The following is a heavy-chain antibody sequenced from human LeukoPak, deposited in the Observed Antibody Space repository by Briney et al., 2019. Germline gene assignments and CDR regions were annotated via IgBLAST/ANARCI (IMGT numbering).Heavy chain of an antibody. Sequence: ASVKVSCKASGYTFTGYYMHWVRQAPGQGLEWMGWINPNSGGTNYAQKFQGRVTMTRDTSISTAYMELSRLRSDDTAVYYCAVAAAAIRYYFDYWGQGTLVTVSS. D-gene: IGHD6-13*01. J-gene: IGHJ4*02. CDR1: GYTFTGYY. V-gene: IGHV1-2*02. CDR3: AVAAAAIRYYFDY. CDR2: INPNSGGT.